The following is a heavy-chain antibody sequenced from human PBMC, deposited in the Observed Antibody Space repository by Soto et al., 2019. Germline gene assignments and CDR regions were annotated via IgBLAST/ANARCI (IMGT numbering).Heavy chain of an antibody. Sequence: PSETLSLTCTVSGGSISSSYWSWIRPPPGKGLGWIGYIYYSGSTNYNPSLKSRVTISVDTSKNQFSLKLSPVTATDTAVYYCARERYGDYAALSYGMDVWGQGTTVTVSS. CDR3: ARERYGDYAALSYGMDV. J-gene: IGHJ6*02. CDR2: IYYSGST. D-gene: IGHD4-17*01. V-gene: IGHV4-59*01. CDR1: GGSISSSY.